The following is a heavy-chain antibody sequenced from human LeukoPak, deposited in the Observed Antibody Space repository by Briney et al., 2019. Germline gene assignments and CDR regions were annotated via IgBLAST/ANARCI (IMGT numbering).Heavy chain of an antibody. Sequence: SETLSLTCAVYGLSSSGYYWRCSRHPPGEGLVWGGEIEHSGGTNYDPPFQSRVTMSGDMSENQFSLRLTSVTAADTAVYYCATTIGPRLYYFGDWGQGTLVTVSS. V-gene: IGHV4-34*01. CDR1: GLSSSGYY. D-gene: IGHD6-6*01. J-gene: IGHJ4*02. CDR3: ATTIGPRLYYFGD. CDR2: IEHSGGT.